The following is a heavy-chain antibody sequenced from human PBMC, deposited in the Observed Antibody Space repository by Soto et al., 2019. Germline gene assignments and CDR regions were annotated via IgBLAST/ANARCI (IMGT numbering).Heavy chain of an antibody. V-gene: IGHV4-59*01. J-gene: IGHJ4*02. Sequence: SETLSLTCTVSGGSISSYYWSWIRQPPGKGLEWIGYIYYSGSTNYNPSLKSRVTISVDTSKNQFSLKLSSVTAADTAVYYCARAEERYGDYGYFDYWGQGTLVTVSS. D-gene: IGHD4-17*01. CDR2: IYYSGST. CDR3: ARAEERYGDYGYFDY. CDR1: GGSISSYY.